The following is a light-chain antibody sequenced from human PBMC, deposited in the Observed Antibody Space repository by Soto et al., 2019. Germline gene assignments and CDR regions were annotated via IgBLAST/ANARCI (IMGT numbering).Light chain of an antibody. V-gene: IGKV1-5*03. CDR2: KAS. CDR1: QSVSNW. Sequence: IRMTQSPSTQSASIGDRVIITCRASQSVSNWLAWYQQKPGRAPKLLIYKASSLESGVPSRFSGSGSGKEFTLTISSLQPDEFAVYYCQQYGSSPSITFGQGTRMEIK. J-gene: IGKJ5*01. CDR3: QQYGSSPSIT.